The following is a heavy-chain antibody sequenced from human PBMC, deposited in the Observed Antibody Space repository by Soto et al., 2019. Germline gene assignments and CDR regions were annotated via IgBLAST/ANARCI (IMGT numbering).Heavy chain of an antibody. CDR3: ARRPRGGGWSARSSDY. Sequence: SETLSLTCTVSGGSISSSSYYWGWIRQPPGKGLEWIGSIYYGGSTYYNPSLKSRVTISVDTSKNQFSLKLSSVTAADTAVYYCARRPRGGGWSARSSDYWGQGTLVTVSS. D-gene: IGHD2-15*01. CDR2: IYYGGST. V-gene: IGHV4-39*01. CDR1: GGSISSSSYY. J-gene: IGHJ4*02.